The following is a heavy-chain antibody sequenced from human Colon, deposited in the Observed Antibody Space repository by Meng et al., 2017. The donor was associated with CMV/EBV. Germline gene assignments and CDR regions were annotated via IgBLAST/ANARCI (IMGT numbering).Heavy chain of an antibody. Sequence: ETLSLTCGGSGFTFDTYNMNWVRQAPGKGLEWVSSISSSSSYIYYADSMKGRFTISRDNANNSLFLQMNSLGAEDTAVYYCARGHDWDYWGQGTLVTVSS. CDR3: ARGHDWDY. D-gene: IGHD3-3*01. V-gene: IGHV3-21*01. CDR2: ISSSSSYI. J-gene: IGHJ4*02. CDR1: GFTFDTYN.